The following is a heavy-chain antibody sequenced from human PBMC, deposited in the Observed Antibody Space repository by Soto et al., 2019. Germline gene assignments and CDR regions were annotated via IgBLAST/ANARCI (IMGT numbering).Heavy chain of an antibody. CDR2: TYYTSRRYN. J-gene: IGHJ5*01. CDR1: GDSVSNKGAA. D-gene: IGHD2-2*01. V-gene: IGHV6-1*01. CDR3: ARDRSPGSTSWYDC. Sequence: SQTLSLTCAISGDSVSNKGAAWNWIRQSPSRGLEWLGRTYYTSRRYNDYAVSVIGRITINPDTSKNQFSLQLNSVTPEDTAVYYGARDRSPGSTSWYDCWGQGALGTVSS.